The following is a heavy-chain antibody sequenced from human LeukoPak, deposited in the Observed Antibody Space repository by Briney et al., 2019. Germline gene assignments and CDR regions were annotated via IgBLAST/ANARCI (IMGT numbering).Heavy chain of an antibody. D-gene: IGHD3-16*02. Sequence: PSETLSLTCTVSGGSISSYYWSWIRQPPGKGLEWIGYIYYSGSTNYNPSLKSRVTISVDTSKNQFSLKLSSVTAADTAVYYCARVAVWGYDYVWGSYRYKFFDYWGQGTLVTVSS. CDR1: GGSISSYY. CDR2: IYYSGST. CDR3: ARVAVWGYDYVWGSYRYKFFDY. J-gene: IGHJ4*02. V-gene: IGHV4-59*01.